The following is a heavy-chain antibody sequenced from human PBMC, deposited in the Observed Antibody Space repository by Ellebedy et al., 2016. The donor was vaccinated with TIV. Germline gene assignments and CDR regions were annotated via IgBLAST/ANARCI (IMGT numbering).Heavy chain of an antibody. CDR3: ARRVDWDDAFDL. D-gene: IGHD3-9*01. CDR1: NGSISTYY. CDR2: VIYSGST. J-gene: IGHJ3*01. V-gene: IGHV4-59*08. Sequence: MPSETLSLTCTVSNGSISTYYWNWIRQPPGKGLEWIGYVIYSGSTKYNLSLKNRVTISVDTSKNQFHLRLSSVTAADTAVYYCARRVDWDDAFDLWGQGTLVPVSS.